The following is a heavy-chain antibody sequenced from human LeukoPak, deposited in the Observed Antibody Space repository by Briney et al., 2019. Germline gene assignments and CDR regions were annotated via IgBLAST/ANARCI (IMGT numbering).Heavy chain of an antibody. V-gene: IGHV4-34*01. CDR2: INHSGST. D-gene: IGHD3-10*01. J-gene: IGHJ4*02. CDR3: ARGLRALYLKYYFDY. Sequence: SETLSLTCAVYGGSFSGYYWGWIRQPPGKGLEWIGEINHSGSTNYNPSLKSRVTISVDTSKNQFSLKLSSVTAADTAVYYCARGLRALYLKYYFDYWGQGTLVTVSS. CDR1: GGSFSGYY.